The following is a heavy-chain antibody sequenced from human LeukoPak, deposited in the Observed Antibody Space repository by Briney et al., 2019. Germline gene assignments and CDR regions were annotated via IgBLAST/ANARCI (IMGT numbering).Heavy chain of an antibody. D-gene: IGHD6-19*01. Sequence: GGSLRLSCAASGVTFSSYWMSWVRQAPGEGLGWVANINQDGSEKYYVDSVKGRFTISRDNAKNSVYLQMNSLRAEDTAVYYCARAVAGTDWFDPWGQGTLVTVSP. J-gene: IGHJ5*02. V-gene: IGHV3-7*01. CDR1: GVTFSSYW. CDR3: ARAVAGTDWFDP. CDR2: INQDGSEK.